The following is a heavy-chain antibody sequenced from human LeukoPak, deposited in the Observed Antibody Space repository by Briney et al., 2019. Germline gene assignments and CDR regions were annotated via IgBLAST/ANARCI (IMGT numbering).Heavy chain of an antibody. CDR2: ISRSSSNI. V-gene: IGHV3-48*02. Sequence: PGGSLRLSCAASGFTVSSNYMNWVRQAPGKGLEWVAYISRSSSNIYYADSVKGRFTISRDNAKNSLYLQMNSLRDEGTAVYYCARGGGGNNPFDQWGQGTLVTVSS. CDR3: ARGGGGNNPFDQ. J-gene: IGHJ4*02. CDR1: GFTVSSNY. D-gene: IGHD5-24*01.